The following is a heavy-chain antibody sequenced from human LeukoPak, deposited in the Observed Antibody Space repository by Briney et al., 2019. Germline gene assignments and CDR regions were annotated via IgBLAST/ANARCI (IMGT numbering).Heavy chain of an antibody. D-gene: IGHD6-13*01. CDR3: ARGTIAAAGYYYFDY. CDR2: IKQDGSEK. CDR1: GFTFSSYW. V-gene: IGHV3-7*04. J-gene: IGHJ4*02. Sequence: PGGSQRLSCAASGFTFSSYWMSWVRQAPGKGLEWVANIKQDGSEKYYVDSVKGRFTISRDNAKNSLYLQMNSLRAEDTAVYYCARGTIAAAGYYYFDYCGQGAHFSASS.